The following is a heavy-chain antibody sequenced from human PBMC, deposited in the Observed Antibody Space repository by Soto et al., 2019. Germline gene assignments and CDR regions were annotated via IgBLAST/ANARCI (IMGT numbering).Heavy chain of an antibody. CDR2: VNPSGGHT. CDR1: GDTFTDYY. D-gene: IGHD2-21*02. CDR3: ARGGHVVVVTAALDY. J-gene: IGHJ4*02. V-gene: IGHV1-46*01. Sequence: QVQLMQSGAEVKKPGASVKVSCKASGDTFTDYYIHWVRQAPGQGLEWMGTVNPSGGHTTYAQHFLGRVTXTXXXSXSTISMELTSLTSDDTAIYYCARGGHVVVVTAALDYWGQGTLVTVSS.